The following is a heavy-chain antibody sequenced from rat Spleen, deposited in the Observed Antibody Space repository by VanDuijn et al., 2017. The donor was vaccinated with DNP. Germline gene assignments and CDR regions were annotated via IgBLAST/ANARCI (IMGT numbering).Heavy chain of an antibody. CDR2: IRYDGGST. J-gene: IGHJ2*01. D-gene: IGHD4-3*01. Sequence: EVQLVESGGGLVQPGGSLKLSCAASGFTFSRFPMAWVRQAPTKGLEWVAYIRYDGGSTKYGDSVKGRFTISRENAKNTLYLQMNSLRSEDMATYYCVRWNSGHFDYWGQGVMVPVSS. CDR1: GFTFSRFP. CDR3: VRWNSGHFDY. V-gene: IGHV5-46*01.